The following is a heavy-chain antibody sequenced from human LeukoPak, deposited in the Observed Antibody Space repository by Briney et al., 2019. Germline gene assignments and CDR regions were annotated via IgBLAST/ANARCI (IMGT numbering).Heavy chain of an antibody. Sequence: GGSLRLSCAASGFTFSSYAMSWVRQAPGKGLEWVSAISGSGGSTYYADSVKGRFTISRDNSKNTLYLQMNSLRAEDTAVYYCAKDGRRLRYFDWLLGGFDYWGQGTLVTVSS. D-gene: IGHD3-9*01. V-gene: IGHV3-23*01. J-gene: IGHJ4*02. CDR2: ISGSGGST. CDR3: AKDGRRLRYFDWLLGGFDY. CDR1: GFTFSSYA.